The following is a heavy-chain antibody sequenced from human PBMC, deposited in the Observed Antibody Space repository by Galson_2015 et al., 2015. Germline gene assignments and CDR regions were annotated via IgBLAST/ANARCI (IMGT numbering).Heavy chain of an antibody. D-gene: IGHD6-19*01. CDR2: VRSKRDSDPP. CDR3: STAGNEAFDI. J-gene: IGHJ3*02. V-gene: IGHV3-73*01. CDR1: GFIFSGSP. Sequence: SLRLSCAASGFIFSGSPIHWVRQASGKGLEWVGRVRSKRDSDPPAYAASVRGRFTISRDDSENTAYLQMNSLKTEDTAVYYCSTAGNEAFDIWGQGTMVTVSS.